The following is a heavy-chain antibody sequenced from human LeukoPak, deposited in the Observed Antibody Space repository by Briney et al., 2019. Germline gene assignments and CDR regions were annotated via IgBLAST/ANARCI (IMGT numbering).Heavy chain of an antibody. V-gene: IGHV3-30-3*01. J-gene: IGHJ4*02. D-gene: IGHD2-21*02. CDR1: GFIFSTYA. CDR3: AKVPFVVVTAIPPDY. CDR2: ISYDGDIK. Sequence: GGSLRLSCAASGFIFSTYAMHWVRQAPGKGLEWVAVISYDGDIKYYADSVKGRFTISRDNSKNTLYLQMNSLRAEDTAVYYCAKVPFVVVTAIPPDYWGQGTLVTVSS.